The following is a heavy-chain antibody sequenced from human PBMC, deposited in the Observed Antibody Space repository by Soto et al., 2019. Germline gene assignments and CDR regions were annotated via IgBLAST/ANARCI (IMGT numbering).Heavy chain of an antibody. CDR2: ISAYTDDP. D-gene: IGHD2-2*01. CDR3: ARVIPGAEAWFDP. CDR1: GNTFTNFG. Sequence: ASVKVSCKASGNTFTNFGVTWVRQAPGQGLEWMGWISAYTDDPNYAQKFQGRVTMTIDTSTSTAYLDLRSLTSDDTAVYYCARVIPGAEAWFDPWGQGTLVTVSS. V-gene: IGHV1-18*01. J-gene: IGHJ5*02.